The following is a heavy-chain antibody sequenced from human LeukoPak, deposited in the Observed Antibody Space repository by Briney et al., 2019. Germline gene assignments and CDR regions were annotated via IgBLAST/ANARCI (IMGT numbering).Heavy chain of an antibody. Sequence: SETLSLTCAVYGVTVSGCYWSWIRQPPGKGLEWVGDIYHGGNTNYPPSLKSRITISRDTSKTQFTLRLRFVTAADTAVYCSARSGYSSGCYRVYYFDSWGQGNLVTVSS. CDR3: ARSGYSSGCYRVYYFDS. CDR2: IYHGGNT. CDR1: GVTVSGCY. D-gene: IGHD6-19*01. J-gene: IGHJ4*02. V-gene: IGHV4-34*01.